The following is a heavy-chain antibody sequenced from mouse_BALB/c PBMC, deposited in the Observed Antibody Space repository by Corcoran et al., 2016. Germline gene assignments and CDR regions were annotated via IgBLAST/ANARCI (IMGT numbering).Heavy chain of an antibody. CDR1: GYTFSSYW. J-gene: IGHJ3*01. D-gene: IGHD1-1*01. V-gene: IGHV1-9*01. CDR3: ARSYYGSSLWFAY. CDR2: ILPGSGST. Sequence: QVQLQQSGAELMKPGASVKISCKATGYTFSSYWIDWVKQRPGHGLEWIGEILPGSGSTNYNEKFKGKATFTADTSSNTAYMQLSSLTSEDAAVYYCARSYYGSSLWFAYWGQGTLVTVSA.